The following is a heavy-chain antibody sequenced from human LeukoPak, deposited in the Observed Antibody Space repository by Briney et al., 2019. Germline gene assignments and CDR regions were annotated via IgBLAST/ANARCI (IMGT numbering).Heavy chain of an antibody. J-gene: IGHJ4*02. CDR3: TRVSLVAASVFFDY. CDR2: IRSKAYGGTT. D-gene: IGHD2-15*01. CDR1: GFTFGDYA. Sequence: GGSLRLSCTASGFTFGDYAMSWVRQAPGKGLEWVSFIRSKAYGGTTEYAASVKGRFTISRDDSKSIAYLQMNSLKTEDTAVYYCTRVSLVAASVFFDYWGQGTPVTVSS. V-gene: IGHV3-49*04.